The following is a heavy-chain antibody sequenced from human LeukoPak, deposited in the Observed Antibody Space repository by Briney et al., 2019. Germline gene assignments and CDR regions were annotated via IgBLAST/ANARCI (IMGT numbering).Heavy chain of an antibody. Sequence: GESLKISCKGSGCSFTSYWIGWVRQMPGKGLEWMGIIYPGDSDTRYSPSFQGQVTISADKSISTAYLQWSSLKASDTAMYYCARPRIAAAGNVYYMDVWGKGTTVTVSS. CDR3: ARPRIAAAGNVYYMDV. CDR2: IYPGDSDT. CDR1: GCSFTSYW. J-gene: IGHJ6*03. V-gene: IGHV5-51*01. D-gene: IGHD6-13*01.